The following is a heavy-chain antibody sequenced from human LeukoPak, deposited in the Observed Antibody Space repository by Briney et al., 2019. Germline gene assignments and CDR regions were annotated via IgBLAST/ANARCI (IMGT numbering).Heavy chain of an antibody. J-gene: IGHJ5*02. CDR2: IYTSGST. V-gene: IGHV4-4*07. D-gene: IGHD6-19*01. Sequence: PSETLSLTCTVSGGSISSYYWSWIRQPAGKGLEWIGRIYTSGSTNYNPSLKSRVTMSVDTSKNQFSLKLSSVTAADTAVYYCARDIAVAGTGVAPSWFDPWGQGTLATVSS. CDR3: ARDIAVAGTGVAPSWFDP. CDR1: GGSISSYY.